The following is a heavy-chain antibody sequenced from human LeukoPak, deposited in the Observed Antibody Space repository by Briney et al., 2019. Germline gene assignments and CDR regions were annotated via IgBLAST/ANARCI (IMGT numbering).Heavy chain of an antibody. CDR2: ISGSGGST. V-gene: IGHV3-23*01. CDR3: ATLNYYDSSGGADY. Sequence: GVSLRLSCAASGFTFSIYAMSWVRQAPGKGLEWVSAISGSGGSTYYADSVKGRFTISRDNSKNTLYLQMNSLRAEDTAVYYCATLNYYDSSGGADYWGQGTLVTVSS. D-gene: IGHD3-22*01. CDR1: GFTFSIYA. J-gene: IGHJ4*02.